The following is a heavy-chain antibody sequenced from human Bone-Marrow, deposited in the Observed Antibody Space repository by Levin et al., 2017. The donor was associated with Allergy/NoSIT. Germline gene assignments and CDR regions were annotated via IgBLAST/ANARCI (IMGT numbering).Heavy chain of an antibody. J-gene: IGHJ4*02. CDR2: LYSTGST. CDR3: ARRDGHNKYVFFDS. V-gene: IGHV4-59*08. CDR1: GASISSYH. Sequence: SETLSLTCTVSGASISSYHWSWIRQPPGKGLEWIGCLYSTGSTIYNPSLTSRVTISGDTSKSQFSLKLTSVTATDTAVYYGARRDGHNKYVFFDSWGQGTLVTVSS. D-gene: IGHD5-24*01.